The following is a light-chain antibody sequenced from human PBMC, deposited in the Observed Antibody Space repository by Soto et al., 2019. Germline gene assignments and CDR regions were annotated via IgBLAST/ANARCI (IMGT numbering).Light chain of an antibody. CDR2: DAS. V-gene: IGKV3-11*01. CDR3: QRRSNSPLT. Sequence: IVLTQSLSTLSLSTGERATLSCRTSRSVSSYLSCHHQKPGQAPRLLIYDASIRAAGISARCSGSGSGAVFIPTSSSLDHEDFAVHCCQRRSNSPLTFGPATKVDIK. J-gene: IGKJ3*01. CDR1: RSVSSY.